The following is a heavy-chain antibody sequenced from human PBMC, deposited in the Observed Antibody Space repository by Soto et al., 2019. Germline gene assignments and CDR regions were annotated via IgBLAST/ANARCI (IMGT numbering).Heavy chain of an antibody. CDR1: GFTFSNYG. J-gene: IGHJ5*02. Sequence: QVQLVASGGGVVQPGRSLRLSCAASGFTFSNYGMHWVRQAPGKGLEWVAVISYDGSNKHYADSVKGRFTISRDNSKNTLYLQMNSLRAEDTAVYYCAKTGESGYDWGWFDPWGQGTLVTVSS. CDR3: AKTGESGYDWGWFDP. CDR2: ISYDGSNK. D-gene: IGHD5-12*01. V-gene: IGHV3-30*18.